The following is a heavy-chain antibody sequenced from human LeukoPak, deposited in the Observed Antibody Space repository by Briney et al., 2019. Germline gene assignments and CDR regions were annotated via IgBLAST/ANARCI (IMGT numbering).Heavy chain of an antibody. CDR2: ISGSGDTT. J-gene: IGHJ4*02. V-gene: IGHV3-23*01. D-gene: IGHD5-18*01. CDR3: AKAYVDTTYFDS. CDR1: GFTSISYA. Sequence: GGSLRLSCAASGFTSISYAMSWVRQAPGKGLEWVSAISGSGDTTYSADSVRGRFTISRDNSKNTLFLQMNSLRAEDTAVYYCAKAYVDTTYFDSWGQGTLVTVSS.